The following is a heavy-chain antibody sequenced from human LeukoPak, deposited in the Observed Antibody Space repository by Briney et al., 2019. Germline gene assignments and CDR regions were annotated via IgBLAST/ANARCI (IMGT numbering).Heavy chain of an antibody. Sequence: GSLRLSCTASGFTFSGSWMTWVRQPPGKGLEWIGEINHSGSTNYNPSLKSRVTISVDTSKNQFSLKLSSVTAADTAVYYCAREPRYYYDSSGYYRWFDPWGQGTLVTVSS. J-gene: IGHJ5*02. CDR2: INHSGST. CDR3: AREPRYYYDSSGYYRWFDP. V-gene: IGHV4-34*01. CDR1: GFTFSGSW. D-gene: IGHD3-22*01.